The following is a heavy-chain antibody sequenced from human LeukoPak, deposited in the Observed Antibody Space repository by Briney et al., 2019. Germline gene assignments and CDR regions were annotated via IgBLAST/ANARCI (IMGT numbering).Heavy chain of an antibody. D-gene: IGHD6-6*01. V-gene: IGHV3-23*01. CDR1: GFTFSSYA. CDR3: ARASSHGDAFDI. CDR2: ISGSGGST. Sequence: GGSLRLSCAASGFTFSSYAMSWVRQAPGKGLEWVSAISGSGGSTYYADSVKGRFTISRDNSKNTLYLQMNSLRAEDTAVYYCARASSHGDAFDIWGQGTMVTVSS. J-gene: IGHJ3*02.